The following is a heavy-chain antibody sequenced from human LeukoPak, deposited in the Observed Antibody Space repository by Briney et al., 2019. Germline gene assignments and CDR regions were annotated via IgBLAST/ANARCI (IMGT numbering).Heavy chain of an antibody. J-gene: IGHJ4*02. CDR2: IYHSGST. D-gene: IGHD2/OR15-2a*01. CDR1: GYSISSGYY. CDR3: ARVVTYYFDY. V-gene: IGHV4-38-2*02. Sequence: PETLSLTCTVSGYSISSGYYWGWIRQPPGKGLEWIGSIYHSGSTYYNPSLKSRVTISVDTSKNQFSLKLSSVTAADTAVYYCARVVTYYFDYWGQGTLVTVSS.